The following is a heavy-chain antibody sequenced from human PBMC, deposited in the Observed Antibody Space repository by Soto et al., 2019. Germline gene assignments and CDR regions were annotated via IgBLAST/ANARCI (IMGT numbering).Heavy chain of an antibody. V-gene: IGHV3-23*01. Sequence: GSLRLSCAASGFTFSSYAMSWVRQAPGKGLEWVSAISGSGGSTYYADSVKGRFTISRDNSKNTLYLQMNSLRAEDTAVYYCAKDFYYDILTGNNWFDPWGQGTLVTVSS. CDR2: ISGSGGST. CDR3: AKDFYYDILTGNNWFDP. CDR1: GFTFSSYA. J-gene: IGHJ5*02. D-gene: IGHD3-9*01.